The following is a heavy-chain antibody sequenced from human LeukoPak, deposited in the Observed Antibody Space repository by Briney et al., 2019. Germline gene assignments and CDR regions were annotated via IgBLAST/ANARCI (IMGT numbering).Heavy chain of an antibody. D-gene: IGHD3-22*01. Sequence: ASVKVSCKASGYTFTSYDINWVRQATGQGLEWMGWMNPNSGNTGYAQKFQGRVTITRNTSISTAYMELSSLRSEDTAVYYCARGGRAQYYDSSGYYYDYYYYYMDVWGKGTTVTVSS. J-gene: IGHJ6*03. CDR3: ARGGRAQYYDSSGYYYDYYYYYMDV. CDR2: MNPNSGNT. V-gene: IGHV1-8*03. CDR1: GYTFTSYD.